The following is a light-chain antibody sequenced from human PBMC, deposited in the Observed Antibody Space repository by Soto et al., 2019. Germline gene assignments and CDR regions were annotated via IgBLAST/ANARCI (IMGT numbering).Light chain of an antibody. CDR2: KAS. V-gene: IGKV1-5*03. J-gene: IGKJ1*01. CDR3: QQYNTYLWT. CDR1: QSINSW. Sequence: DIQMTQSPSTLSASVGDRVTITCRVSQSINSWLAWYQQKPGRPPRLLIYKASTLESGVPSRFSGSGSGTEFTLTISSLQPDDFATYYCQQYNTYLWTFGQGTKVEIK.